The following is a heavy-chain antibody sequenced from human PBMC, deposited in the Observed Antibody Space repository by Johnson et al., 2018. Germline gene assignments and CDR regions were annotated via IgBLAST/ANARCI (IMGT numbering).Heavy chain of an antibody. Sequence: VQLVQSGGGLVQPGRSLRLSCAASAFTFDDYAMHWVRQAPGKGLARVSGISWNSGTIASADSVKGRFTISRDSARKSLYRQMNSLRPADTALYFGIKETQAGGLDHWGQGTLVTVSS. V-gene: IGHV3-9*01. D-gene: IGHD5-12*01. J-gene: IGHJ4*02. CDR2: ISWNSGTI. CDR1: AFTFDDYA. CDR3: IKETQAGGLDH.